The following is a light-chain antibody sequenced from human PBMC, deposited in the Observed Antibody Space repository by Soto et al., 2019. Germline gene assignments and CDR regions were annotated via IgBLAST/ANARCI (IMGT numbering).Light chain of an antibody. CDR3: QTWGTGIVV. V-gene: IGLV4-69*02. Sequence: QPVLTQSPSASASLGASVKLTCTLSSGHSTYAIAWHQQQPEKGPRYLMKLDSDGIHSKGDGIPDRFSGSSSGAERYLTISSLQSEDEADYYCQTWGTGIVVFGGGTKVTVL. J-gene: IGLJ2*01. CDR2: LDSDGIH. CDR1: SGHSTYA.